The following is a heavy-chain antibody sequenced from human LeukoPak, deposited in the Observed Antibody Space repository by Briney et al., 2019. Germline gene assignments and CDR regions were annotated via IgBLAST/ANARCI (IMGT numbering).Heavy chain of an antibody. CDR3: ARGRFLEWLLPYNWFDP. V-gene: IGHV1-46*01. CDR1: GYTFTSYY. J-gene: IGHJ5*02. Sequence: ASVKVSCKASGYTFTSYYMHWVRQAPGQGLERMGIINPSGGSTSYAQKFQGRVTMTRDTSTSTVYMELSSLRSEDTAVYYCARGRFLEWLLPYNWFDPWGQGTLVTVSS. CDR2: INPSGGST. D-gene: IGHD3-3*01.